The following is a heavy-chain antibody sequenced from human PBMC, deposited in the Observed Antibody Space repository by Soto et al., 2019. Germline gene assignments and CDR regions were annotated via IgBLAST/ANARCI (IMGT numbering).Heavy chain of an antibody. CDR3: AALDAWGYYFDY. CDR2: MNPNSGNT. D-gene: IGHD3-16*01. CDR1: GYTFTSYD. J-gene: IGHJ4*02. Sequence: ASVKVSCKASGYTFTSYDINWVRQATGQGLEWMGWMNPNSGNTNYAQKFQERVTITRDMSTSTAYMELSSLRSEDTAVYYCAALDAWGYYFDYWGQGTLVTVSS. V-gene: IGHV1-8*01.